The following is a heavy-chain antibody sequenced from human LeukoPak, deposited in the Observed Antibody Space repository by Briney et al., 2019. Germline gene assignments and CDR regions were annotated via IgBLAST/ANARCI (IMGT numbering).Heavy chain of an antibody. CDR2: IYYSGST. Sequence: SETLSLTCTVSSGSISTYYWSWIRQPPGKGLEWIGYIYYSGSTYFNPSLKCRVTMSIDTSKNQFSLNLASVTAADTAVYYCARTRPGTGYFFDSWGRGTLVTVSS. J-gene: IGHJ4*02. CDR3: ARTRPGTGYFFDS. V-gene: IGHV4-59*08. CDR1: SGSISTYY. D-gene: IGHD6-19*01.